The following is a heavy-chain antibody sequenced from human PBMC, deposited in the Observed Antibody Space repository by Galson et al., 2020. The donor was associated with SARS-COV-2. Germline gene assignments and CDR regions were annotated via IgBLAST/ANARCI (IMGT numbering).Heavy chain of an antibody. D-gene: IGHD6-13*01. CDR3: ARCRVLSSSTWYRGDLDS. V-gene: IGHV3-23*01. CDR2: ITGTGSTT. CDR1: GFTFRSYA. J-gene: IGHJ4*02. Sequence: GGSLRLSCAVSGFTFRSYAMSWVRQAPGKGLEWLSAITGTGSTTYYADSVKGRFTISRDNSENTLYLHMDSLRAEDAAIYYCARCRVLSSSTWYRGDLDSWGQGTLVSVSS.